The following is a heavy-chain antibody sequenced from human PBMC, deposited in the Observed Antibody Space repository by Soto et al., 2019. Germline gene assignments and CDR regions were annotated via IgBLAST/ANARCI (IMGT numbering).Heavy chain of an antibody. Sequence: PSETLSLTCTVSGGSISSSCWSWIRQPPGKGLEYIGYIYYSGSTNYNPSLKSRVTISVDTSRNLFSLKLSSVTAADTAVYYCVRQSRYYSCNSYKTWFDPWGQGTLVTVSS. CDR2: IYYSGST. D-gene: IGHD3-10*01. CDR1: GGSISSSC. V-gene: IGHV4-59*08. J-gene: IGHJ5*02. CDR3: VRQSRYYSCNSYKTWFDP.